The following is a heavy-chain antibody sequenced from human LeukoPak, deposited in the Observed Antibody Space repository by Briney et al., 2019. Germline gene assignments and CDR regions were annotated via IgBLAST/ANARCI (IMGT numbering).Heavy chain of an antibody. D-gene: IGHD2-15*01. CDR3: AKDMMEYCSGGSCYDDAFDI. CDR2: ISWNSGSI. V-gene: IGHV3-9*01. J-gene: IGHJ3*02. CDR1: GFTFDDYA. Sequence: PGRSLGLSCAASGFTFDDYAMHWVRQAPGKGLEWVSGISWNSGSIGYADSVKGRFTISRDNAKNSLYLQMNSLRAEDTALYYCAKDMMEYCSGGSCYDDAFDIWGQGTMVTVSS.